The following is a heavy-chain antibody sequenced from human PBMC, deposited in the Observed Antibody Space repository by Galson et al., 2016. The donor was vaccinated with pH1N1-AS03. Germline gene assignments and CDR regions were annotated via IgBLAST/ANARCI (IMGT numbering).Heavy chain of an antibody. CDR1: GFRFIDYW. CDR2: IDQDGSEK. Sequence: SLRLSCAASGFRFIDYWMTWVRQAPGKGLEWVANIDQDGSEKYYMDSVEGRFTISRDNAKNSLSLQMNSLRSGDTAVYYCTSGMVELDYWGQGTLVTVSS. D-gene: IGHD3-10*01. V-gene: IGHV3-7*01. J-gene: IGHJ4*02. CDR3: TSGMVELDY.